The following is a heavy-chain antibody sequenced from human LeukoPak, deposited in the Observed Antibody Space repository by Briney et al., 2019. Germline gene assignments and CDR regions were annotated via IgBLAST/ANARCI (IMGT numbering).Heavy chain of an antibody. CDR2: MNPNSGNT. Sequence: ASVKVSCKASGYTFTGYDINWVRQATGQGLEWMGWMNPNSGNTGYAQKFQGRVTMTRNTSISTAYMELSSLRSEDTAVYYCARVSSSGFGELYWFDPWGQGTLVTVSS. J-gene: IGHJ5*02. CDR3: ARVSSSGFGELYWFDP. D-gene: IGHD3-10*01. CDR1: GYTFTGYD. V-gene: IGHV1-8*01.